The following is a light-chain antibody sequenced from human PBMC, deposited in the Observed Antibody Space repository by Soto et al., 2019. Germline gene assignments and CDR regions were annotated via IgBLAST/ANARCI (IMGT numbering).Light chain of an antibody. CDR3: AAWDDSLNGHV. CDR2: SND. J-gene: IGLJ1*01. CDR1: SSNIGSNS. Sequence: QSVLTQPPSASGTPGQRVTISCSGSSSNIGSNSVNWYQQLPGTAPKLLIYSNDRRPSGVPDRFSGSKSGTSASLAISGLQSEDEADYYCAAWDDSLNGHVFGPGTKVTVL. V-gene: IGLV1-44*01.